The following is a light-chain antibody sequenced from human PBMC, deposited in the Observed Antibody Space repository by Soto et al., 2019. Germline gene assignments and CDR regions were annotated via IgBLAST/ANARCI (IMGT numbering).Light chain of an antibody. CDR2: GNN. Sequence: QYVGTQPPSVSGAPGQGVAISCTGSSSNAGADYDVHWYQQLPGLAPKLLIYGNNHRPSGVPDRFSGSRSGTSASLAITGLQAEDEADYYCQSFAATVSRYVFGTGPKVTAL. V-gene: IGLV1-40*01. J-gene: IGLJ1*01. CDR3: QSFAATVSRYV. CDR1: SSNAGADYD.